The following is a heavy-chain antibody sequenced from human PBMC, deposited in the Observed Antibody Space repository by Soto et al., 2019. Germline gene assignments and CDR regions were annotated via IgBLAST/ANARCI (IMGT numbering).Heavy chain of an antibody. CDR1: GYTFTGYY. CDR2: INPNSGGT. CDR3: ARVPIVRPSILRPLDSSGYYYDY. Sequence: ASVKVSCKASGYTFTGYYMHWVRQAPGQGLEWMGWINPNSGGTNYAQKFQGRVTMTRDTSISTAYMELSRLRSDDTAVYYCARVPIVRPSILRPLDSSGYYYDYWGQGTLVTVSS. J-gene: IGHJ4*02. D-gene: IGHD3-22*01. V-gene: IGHV1-2*02.